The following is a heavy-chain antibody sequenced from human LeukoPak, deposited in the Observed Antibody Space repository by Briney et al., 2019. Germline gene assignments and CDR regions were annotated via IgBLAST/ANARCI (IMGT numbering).Heavy chain of an antibody. V-gene: IGHV3-7*01. D-gene: IGHD6-6*01. J-gene: IGHJ5*02. CDR3: ARDQYRLLSIAARLRWFDP. Sequence: GGSLRLSCAASGFTFSSYWMSWVRQAPGKGLEWVANIKQDGSEKYHVDSVKGRFTISRDNAKNSLYLQMNSLRAEDAAVYYCARDQYRLLSIAARLRWFDPWGQGTLVTVSS. CDR1: GFTFSSYW. CDR2: IKQDGSEK.